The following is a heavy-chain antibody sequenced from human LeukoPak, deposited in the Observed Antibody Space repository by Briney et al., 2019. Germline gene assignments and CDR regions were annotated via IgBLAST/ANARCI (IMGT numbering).Heavy chain of an antibody. CDR2: ISSNGGST. V-gene: IGHV3-64*01. J-gene: IGHJ4*02. Sequence: GGSLRLSCAASVFTFSSYAMHCVRQAPGKGLEYVSAISSNGGSTYYANSVKGRFTISRDNSKNTLYLQMGSLRAEDMAVYYCARPNDGVFDYWGQGTLVTVSS. CDR3: ARPNDGVFDY. D-gene: IGHD3-10*01. CDR1: VFTFSSYA.